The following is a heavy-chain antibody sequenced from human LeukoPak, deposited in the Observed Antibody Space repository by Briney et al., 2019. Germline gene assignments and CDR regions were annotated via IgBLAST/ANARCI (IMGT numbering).Heavy chain of an antibody. CDR2: IYTSGST. CDR1: GGSISSGSYY. Sequence: SETLSLTCTVSGGSISSGSYYWSWIRQPAGKGLEWIGRIYTSGSTNYNPSLKSRVTISVDTSKNQFSLKLSSVTAADTAVYYCARCLGDDILTGHSGWDFDYWGQGTLVTVSS. D-gene: IGHD3-9*01. J-gene: IGHJ4*02. CDR3: ARCLGDDILTGHSGWDFDY. V-gene: IGHV4-61*02.